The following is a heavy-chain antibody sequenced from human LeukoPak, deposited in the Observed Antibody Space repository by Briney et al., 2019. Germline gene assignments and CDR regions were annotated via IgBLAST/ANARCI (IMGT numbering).Heavy chain of an antibody. J-gene: IGHJ6*02. Sequence: SGGPLRLSCAASGFTFTSYGMHWVRQAPGKGLEWVAVISYDGSNKYYADSVKGRFTISRDNSKNTLYLQMNSLRAEDTAVYYCARDQGHIVATIYYYYGMDVWGQGTTVTVSS. CDR2: ISYDGSNK. V-gene: IGHV3-30*03. CDR1: GFTFTSYG. CDR3: ARDQGHIVATIYYYYGMDV. D-gene: IGHD5-12*01.